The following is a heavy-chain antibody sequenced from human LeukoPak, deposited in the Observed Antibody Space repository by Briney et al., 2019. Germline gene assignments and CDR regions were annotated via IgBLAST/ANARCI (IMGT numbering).Heavy chain of an antibody. CDR2: VNPAGGST. J-gene: IGHJ4*02. V-gene: IGHV1-46*01. D-gene: IGHD6-13*01. CDR1: GYTFIEYY. CDR3: ARGQLGPTSAPFDS. Sequence: GASVKVSCKTSGYTFIEYYLHWVRQTPGQAFEYVGIVNPAGGSTSYHHNFQGRVTMTREAPTTTIYMELRNLTSDDTAVYYCARGQLGPTSAPFDSWGQGTLVTVSS.